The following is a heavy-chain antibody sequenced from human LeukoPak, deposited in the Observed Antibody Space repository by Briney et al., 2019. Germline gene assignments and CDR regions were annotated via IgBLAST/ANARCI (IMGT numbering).Heavy chain of an antibody. Sequence: PSETLSLTCTVSGGSISSYYWSWIRQPPGKGLEWIGYIYYSGSTNYNPSLKSRVTIPVDTSKNQFSLKLSSVTAADTAVYYCARDLLYCGGDCYSHDAFDIWGQGTMVTVSS. V-gene: IGHV4-59*01. J-gene: IGHJ3*02. CDR2: IYYSGST. CDR1: GGSISSYY. CDR3: ARDLLYCGGDCYSHDAFDI. D-gene: IGHD2-21*02.